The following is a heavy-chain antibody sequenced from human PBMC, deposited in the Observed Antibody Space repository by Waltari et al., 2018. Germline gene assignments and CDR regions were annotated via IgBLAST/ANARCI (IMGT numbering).Heavy chain of an antibody. CDR2: ISGSGGGT. J-gene: IGHJ4*02. V-gene: IGHV3-23*01. CDR3: AKAWVRGVRGGY. CDR1: GFQFSSYP. Sequence: EVELLVAGGGLVQPGRARGLSCAASGFQFSSYPMSWVRQAPGKGLGWVSAISGSGGGTYYPDSVKGRFTISTDNSKNTLYLQMDSLRAEDTAVYYCAKAWVRGVRGGYWGQGTLVTVSS. D-gene: IGHD3-10*01.